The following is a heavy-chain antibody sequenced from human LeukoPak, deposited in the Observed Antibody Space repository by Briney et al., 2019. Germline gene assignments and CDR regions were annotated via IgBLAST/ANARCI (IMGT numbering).Heavy chain of an antibody. D-gene: IGHD3-22*01. CDR3: SRAHYFDSSGLDY. Sequence: GSLRLSCAASGFTFSNYGMHWVRQAPGKGLEWVSYISSGGSTIYYADSVKGRFTISRDNAKNSLYLQMNSLRAEDTAVYFCSRAHYFDSSGLDYWGQGTLVTVSS. J-gene: IGHJ4*02. V-gene: IGHV3-48*04. CDR2: ISSGGSTI. CDR1: GFTFSNYG.